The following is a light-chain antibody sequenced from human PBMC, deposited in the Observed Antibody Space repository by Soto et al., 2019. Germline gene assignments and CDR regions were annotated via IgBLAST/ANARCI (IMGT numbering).Light chain of an antibody. CDR1: QSVSSSY. V-gene: IGKV3-20*01. CDR2: GAS. Sequence: EIVLTQSPGTLSLSPGERATLSCRASQSVSSSYLAWYQQKPGQAPRLLIYGASSRATGIPDRFSGSGSGTDFTLTNSRLEPEDFAVYYCQQYGSSLRWTFGQGTKVEIK. CDR3: QQYGSSLRWT. J-gene: IGKJ1*01.